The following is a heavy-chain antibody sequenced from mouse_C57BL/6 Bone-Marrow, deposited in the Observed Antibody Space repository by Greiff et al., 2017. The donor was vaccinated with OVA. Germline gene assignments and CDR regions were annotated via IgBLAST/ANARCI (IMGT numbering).Heavy chain of an antibody. Sequence: VQLKQSGPVLVKPGASVKMSCKASGYTFTDYYMNWVKQSHGKSLEWLGVINPYNGGTSYKQKLKGKAPLTVDKSSGTAYMELNSLAAEDSAVYYCARGDGYRYFDVWGTGTTLTVSS. J-gene: IGHJ1*03. CDR1: GYTFTDYY. CDR2: INPYNGGT. V-gene: IGHV1-19*01. D-gene: IGHD2-3*01. CDR3: ARGDGYRYFDV.